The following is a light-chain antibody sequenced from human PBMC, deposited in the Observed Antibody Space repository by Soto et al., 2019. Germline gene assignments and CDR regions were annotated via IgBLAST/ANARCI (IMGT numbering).Light chain of an antibody. CDR3: ETWDTDTHV. J-gene: IGLJ1*01. CDR1: SGHSSYI. Sequence: QSVLTQSSSASASLGSSVKLTCTLSSGHSSYIIAWHQQQPGKAPRYLMKLESSGSYNKGSGVPDRFSGSSSGADRYLTISNLQSEDEADYYCETWDTDTHVFGTGTKLTVL. V-gene: IGLV4-60*03. CDR2: LESSGSY.